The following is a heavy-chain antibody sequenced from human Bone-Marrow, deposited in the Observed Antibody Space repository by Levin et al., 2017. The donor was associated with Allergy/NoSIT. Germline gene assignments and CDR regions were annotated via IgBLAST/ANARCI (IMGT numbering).Heavy chain of an antibody. CDR2: IYYSGST. D-gene: IGHD5-12*01. J-gene: IGHJ3*02. CDR1: GGSISSSSYY. V-gene: IGHV4-39*01. Sequence: SETLSLTCTVSGGSISSSSYYWGWIRQPPGKGLEWIGSIYYSGSTYYNPSLKSRVTISVDTSKNQFSLKLSSVTAADTAVYYCARQRYRGAFDIWGQGTMVTVSS. CDR3: ARQRYRGAFDI.